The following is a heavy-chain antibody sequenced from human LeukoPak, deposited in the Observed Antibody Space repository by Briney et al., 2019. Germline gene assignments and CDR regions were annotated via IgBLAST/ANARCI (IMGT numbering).Heavy chain of an antibody. Sequence: SVKVSCKASGYTFTYRYLHWVRQAPGQALEWMGWITPFNGNANYAQKFQDRVTITRDRSMSTAYMELSSLRSEDTAMYYCAGDLHGVDFDIWGQGTMVTVSS. V-gene: IGHV1-45*02. CDR1: GYTFTYRY. D-gene: IGHD3-10*01. J-gene: IGHJ3*02. CDR3: AGDLHGVDFDI. CDR2: ITPFNGNA.